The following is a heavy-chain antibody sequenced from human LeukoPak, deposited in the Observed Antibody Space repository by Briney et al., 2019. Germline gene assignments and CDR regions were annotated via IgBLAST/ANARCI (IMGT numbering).Heavy chain of an antibody. CDR1: GFTFSSYE. CDR2: ISSSGDTR. V-gene: IGHV3-48*03. D-gene: IGHD2-8*01. CDR3: ARDGCTNGVCHGLDY. Sequence: GGSPRLSCAASGFTFSSYEMNWARHAPGKGREWVSYISSSGDTRYDADSVQGRFAISRDNAKNSLYLQMNSLRGEDTSVYYCARDGCTNGVCHGLDYWGEGTLVTVSS. J-gene: IGHJ4*02.